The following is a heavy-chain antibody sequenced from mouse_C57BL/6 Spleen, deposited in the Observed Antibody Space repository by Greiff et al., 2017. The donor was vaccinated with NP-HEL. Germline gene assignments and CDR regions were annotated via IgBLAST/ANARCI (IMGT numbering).Heavy chain of an antibody. Sequence: QVQLQQSGAELARPGASVKLSCKASGYTFTSYGISWVKQRTGQGLEWIGEIYPRSGNTYYNEKFKGKATLTADKSSSTAYMELRSLTSEDSAVYFCARKRISLLYFDVWGTGTTVTVSS. CDR2: IYPRSGNT. CDR3: ARKRISLLYFDV. J-gene: IGHJ1*03. V-gene: IGHV1-81*01. CDR1: GYTFTSYG.